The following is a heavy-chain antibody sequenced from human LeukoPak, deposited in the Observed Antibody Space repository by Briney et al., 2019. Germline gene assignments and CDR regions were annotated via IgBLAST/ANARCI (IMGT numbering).Heavy chain of an antibody. Sequence: PGGSLXLSXAASGFTFSSYAMSWVRQAPGKGLEWVSAISGSGGSTYYADSVKGWFTISRDNSKNTLYLQMNSLRAEDTAVYYCAKDPGDDFWSGYYTGGDYWGQGTLVTVSS. CDR2: ISGSGGST. D-gene: IGHD3-3*01. V-gene: IGHV3-23*01. J-gene: IGHJ4*02. CDR1: GFTFSSYA. CDR3: AKDPGDDFWSGYYTGGDY.